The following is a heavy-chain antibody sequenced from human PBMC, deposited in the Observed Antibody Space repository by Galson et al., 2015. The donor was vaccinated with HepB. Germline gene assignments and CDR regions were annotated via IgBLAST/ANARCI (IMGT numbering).Heavy chain of an antibody. CDR2: INPSGRAT. J-gene: IGHJ3*02. D-gene: IGHD6-19*01. CDR3: ASGGKQWLYGAFDT. Sequence: SVKVSCKASGYTFSTYYLHWVRQAPGQGLEWVGIINPSGRATNYAQKLQGRVTMTTDPSTNTVYMEVNRLRSEDTAVYFCASGGKQWLYGAFDTGGQGTKVCVSS. CDR1: GYTFSTYY. V-gene: IGHV1-46*04.